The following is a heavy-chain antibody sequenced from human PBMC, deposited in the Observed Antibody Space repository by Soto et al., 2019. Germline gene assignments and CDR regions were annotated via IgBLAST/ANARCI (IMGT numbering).Heavy chain of an antibody. V-gene: IGHV3-30*18. CDR3: ANEQFSSGYYGSYGMDV. CDR1: GFTFSNYA. D-gene: IGHD6-19*01. Sequence: GWSLRLSCAASGFTFSNYAMHWVRQAPGKGLEWVAVISYDGSNKYYADFVKGRFTISRDNSKNTLYLQMNSLRADDTAVYYCANEQFSSGYYGSYGMDVWGQGTTVTVSS. J-gene: IGHJ6*02. CDR2: ISYDGSNK.